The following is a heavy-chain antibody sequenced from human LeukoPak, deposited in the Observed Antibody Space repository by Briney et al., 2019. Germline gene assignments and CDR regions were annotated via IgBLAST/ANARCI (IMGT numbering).Heavy chain of an antibody. CDR2: ISAKTGNT. CDR1: GYNFNNYG. D-gene: IGHD1-7*01. V-gene: IGHV1-18*01. Sequence: GASVKVSCKASGYNFNNYGVSWVRQAPGQGLEWMGWISAKTGNTNYAQKLQGRVTMTTDTSTSTAYMELRSLRSDDTAVYYCARVRAGPRAADWNYNYYYYGMDVWGQGTTVTVSS. J-gene: IGHJ6*02. CDR3: ARVRAGPRAADWNYNYYYYGMDV.